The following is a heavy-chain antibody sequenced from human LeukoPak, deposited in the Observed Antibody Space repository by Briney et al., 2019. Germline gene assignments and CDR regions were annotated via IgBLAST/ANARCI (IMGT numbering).Heavy chain of an antibody. D-gene: IGHD2-2*01. V-gene: IGHV3-43*02. CDR1: GFTFDAYA. Sequence: PGGSLRLSCAASGFTFDAYAMHWVRQAPGKGLEWVSLISGDGGSTYYADSVKGRFTISRDNSKNSLYLQMNSLRTEDTGLYYCAKDRAAMHEFDYWGQGTLVTVSS. CDR2: ISGDGGST. CDR3: AKDRAAMHEFDY. J-gene: IGHJ4*02.